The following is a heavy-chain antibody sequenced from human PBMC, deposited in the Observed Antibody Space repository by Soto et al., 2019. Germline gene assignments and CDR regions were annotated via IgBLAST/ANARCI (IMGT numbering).Heavy chain of an antibody. Sequence: SETLSLTCAVSGGSISSGGYSWSWIRQPPGKGLEWIGYIYHSGSTYYNPSLKSRVTTSVDRSKNQFSLKLSSVTAADTAVYYCARGGATSFRGMDVWGQGTTVTVSS. CDR2: IYHSGST. V-gene: IGHV4-30-2*01. CDR1: GGSISSGGYS. D-gene: IGHD2-2*01. CDR3: ARGGATSFRGMDV. J-gene: IGHJ6*02.